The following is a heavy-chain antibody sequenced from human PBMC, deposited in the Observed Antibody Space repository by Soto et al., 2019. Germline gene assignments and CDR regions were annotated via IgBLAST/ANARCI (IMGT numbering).Heavy chain of an antibody. J-gene: IGHJ6*03. V-gene: IGHV1-69*04. CDR2: IIPILGIA. CDR1: GGTFSSYT. Sequence: ASVKVSCKASGGTFSSYTISWVRQAPGQGLEWMGRIIPILGIANYAQKFQGRVTITADKSTSTAYMGLSSLRSEDTAVYYCARDQDGHCSSTSCYAGGGRRPNYYYMDVWGKGTTVTVSS. D-gene: IGHD2-2*01. CDR3: ARDQDGHCSSTSCYAGGGRRPNYYYMDV.